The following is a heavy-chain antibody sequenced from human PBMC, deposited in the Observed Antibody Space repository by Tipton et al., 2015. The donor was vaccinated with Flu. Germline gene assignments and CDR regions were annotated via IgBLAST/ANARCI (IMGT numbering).Heavy chain of an antibody. V-gene: IGHV4-61*02. D-gene: IGHD2-15*01. Sequence: TLSLTCTVSGHSITTGSLYWNWIRQPAGKALEWIGRIYTTGSTTYNPSLKSRVTISVDTSKNQFSLKLSSVTAADTAVYYCSRDFCSGGFCYPDYWGQGTLVTVSS. CDR3: SRDFCSGGFCYPDY. J-gene: IGHJ4*02. CDR2: IYTTGST. CDR1: GHSITTGSLY.